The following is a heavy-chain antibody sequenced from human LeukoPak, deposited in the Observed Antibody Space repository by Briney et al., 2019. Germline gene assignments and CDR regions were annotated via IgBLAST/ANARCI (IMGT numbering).Heavy chain of an antibody. CDR1: GYTFTGYY. V-gene: IGHV1-2*02. J-gene: IGHJ4*02. CDR3: ARGAFYYDSSGYFDY. D-gene: IGHD3-22*01. Sequence: HGASVKVSCKASGYTFTGYYMHWVRQAPGQGLEWMGWINPNSGGTNYAKKFQGRGTMTRDTSISTAYIELSRLRSDDTAVYYCARGAFYYDSSGYFDYWGQGTLVTVSS. CDR2: INPNSGGT.